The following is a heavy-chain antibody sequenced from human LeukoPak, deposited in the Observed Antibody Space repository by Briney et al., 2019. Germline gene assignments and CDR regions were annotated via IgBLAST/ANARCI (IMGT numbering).Heavy chain of an antibody. Sequence: SETLSLTCTVSGGSISSSSYYWGWIRQPPGKGLELIGSIYYSGSTYYNPSLKSRVTISVDTSKNQFSLKLSSVTAADTAVYYWARHITMVRGEYDYCGQGTLVTVSS. D-gene: IGHD3-10*01. CDR1: GGSISSSSYY. J-gene: IGHJ4*02. CDR2: IYYSGST. CDR3: ARHITMVRGEYDY. V-gene: IGHV4-39*01.